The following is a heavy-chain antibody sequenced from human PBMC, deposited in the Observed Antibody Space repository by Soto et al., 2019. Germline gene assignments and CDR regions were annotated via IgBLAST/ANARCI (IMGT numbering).Heavy chain of an antibody. J-gene: IGHJ5*02. D-gene: IGHD1-1*01. CDR1: GFTFSSYG. CDR3: ARDSLSYKTSANGWFDP. Sequence: GGSLRLSCAASGFTFSSYGMHWVRQAPGKGLEWVAVISYDGSNKYYADSVKGRFTISRDNSNNTLHLQMNSLRPEDTAVYYCARDSLSYKTSANGWFDPWGQGTLVTVSS. V-gene: IGHV3-30*03. CDR2: ISYDGSNK.